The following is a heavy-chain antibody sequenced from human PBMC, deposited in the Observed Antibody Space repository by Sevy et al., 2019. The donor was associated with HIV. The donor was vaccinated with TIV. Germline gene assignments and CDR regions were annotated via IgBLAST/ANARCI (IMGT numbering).Heavy chain of an antibody. V-gene: IGHV3-30-3*01. CDR1: GFTFSSYA. CDR2: ISYDGSNK. CDR3: ARDPGYDFWSGRSWFDP. D-gene: IGHD3-3*01. Sequence: GGSLRLSCAASGFTFSSYAMHWVRQAPGKGLEWVAVISYDGSNKYYADSVKGRFTISRDNSKNTLYLQMSSRRAEDTAVYYCARDPGYDFWSGRSWFDPWGQGTLVTVSS. J-gene: IGHJ5*02.